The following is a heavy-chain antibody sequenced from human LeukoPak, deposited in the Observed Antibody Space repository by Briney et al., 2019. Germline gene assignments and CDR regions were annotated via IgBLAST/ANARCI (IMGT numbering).Heavy chain of an antibody. CDR2: ISSSTSYI. Sequence: PGGSLRLSCAASGFTFSNYNMNWVRQAPGKGLEWVSSISSSTSYIYYAGSVKGRFTISRDNAKTSLYLQMNSLSAEDTAVYYCARDTGYCSGGSCHNDASDIWGQGTIITVSS. CDR3: ARDTGYCSGGSCHNDASDI. CDR1: GFTFSNYN. D-gene: IGHD2-15*01. J-gene: IGHJ3*02. V-gene: IGHV3-21*01.